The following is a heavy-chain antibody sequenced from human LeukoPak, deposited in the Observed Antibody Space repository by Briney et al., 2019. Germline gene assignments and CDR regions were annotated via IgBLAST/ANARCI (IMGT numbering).Heavy chain of an antibody. CDR3: ARALSDDFWSFYQDY. J-gene: IGHJ4*02. D-gene: IGHD3-3*01. Sequence: ASVKVSCKASGYIFRSYGISWGRQAPGQGLEWMGWISAYNGKTNYAQKVQGRVTLTTDTSTSTAYMEMRGLVSDDTAVYYCARALSDDFWSFYQDYWGQGTLLIVSP. CDR1: GYIFRSYG. V-gene: IGHV1-18*01. CDR2: ISAYNGKT.